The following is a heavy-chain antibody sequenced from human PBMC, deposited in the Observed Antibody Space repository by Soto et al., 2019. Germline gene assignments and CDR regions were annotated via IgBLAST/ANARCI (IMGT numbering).Heavy chain of an antibody. CDR2: INHSGST. CDR1: GGSFSGYY. J-gene: IGHJ4*02. CDR3: ARRTTVTPFDY. D-gene: IGHD4-17*01. V-gene: IGHV4-34*01. Sequence: QVQLQQWGAGLLKPSETLSLACAVYGGSFSGYYWSWIRQPPGKGLEWIGEINHSGSTNYNPSLKRRVTISVDTSKNQFSLKLSSVTAADTAVYYCARRTTVTPFDYWGQGTLVTVSS.